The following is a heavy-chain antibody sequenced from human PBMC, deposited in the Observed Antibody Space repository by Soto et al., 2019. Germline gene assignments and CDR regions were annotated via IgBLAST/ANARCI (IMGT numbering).Heavy chain of an antibody. CDR1: EVIFSTYE. D-gene: IGHD1-7*01. CDR3: ARGPGELELPYYFDH. Sequence: EVQLVESGGGSVQPGGSLRLSCAASEVIFSTYEMNWVRQAPGKGLEWIAYISGGGSTVYYADSVKGRFTISRDIPKNSLYQQMNSLRAEDTAVYYCARGPGELELPYYFDHWGQGTLVTVSS. J-gene: IGHJ4*02. CDR2: ISGGGSTV. V-gene: IGHV3-48*03.